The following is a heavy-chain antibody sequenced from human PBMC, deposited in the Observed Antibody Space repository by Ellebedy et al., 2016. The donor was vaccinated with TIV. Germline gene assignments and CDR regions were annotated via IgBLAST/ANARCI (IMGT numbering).Heavy chain of an antibody. Sequence: SATLSLTXTVSGGSIRSRNYYWGWIRQPPGKGLEWIGSIFYSGTTYYNPSLRSRVSISVDTSKNQFSLKVNSVTAADTALYYCARPQQLIFDAFDIWGRGTMVTVSS. CDR2: IFYSGTT. D-gene: IGHD6-13*01. CDR3: ARPQQLIFDAFDI. CDR1: GGSIRSRNYY. V-gene: IGHV4-39*01. J-gene: IGHJ3*02.